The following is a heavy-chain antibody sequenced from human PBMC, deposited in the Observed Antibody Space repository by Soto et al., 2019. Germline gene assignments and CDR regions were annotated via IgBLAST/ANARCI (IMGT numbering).Heavy chain of an antibody. J-gene: IGHJ6*02. V-gene: IGHV3-23*01. CDR2: VSGSGGNT. D-gene: IGHD6-19*01. Sequence: VQLLESGGGLLQPGGSLRLSCEASGFTFSTYAMTWVRQAPGKGPEWVSSVSGSGGNTLYADSVKGRFTISRDNSKNTLYRQMNSLRAGDTAVYYCAKGRAPSGWYPPYYYGMDVWGQGTTVIVSS. CDR3: AKGRAPSGWYPPYYYGMDV. CDR1: GFTFSTYA.